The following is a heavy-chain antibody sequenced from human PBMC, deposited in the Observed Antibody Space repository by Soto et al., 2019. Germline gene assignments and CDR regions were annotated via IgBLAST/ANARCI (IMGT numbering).Heavy chain of an antibody. D-gene: IGHD4-17*01. CDR2: ISYSGTT. CDR3: ATMGTPVTGLYYFDY. J-gene: IGHJ4*02. CDR1: GGSFSPNY. Sequence: SETLSLTCTVSGGSFSPNYWAWIRQPPGKGLEWIGFISYSGTTHYSASLRSRVSISVDTSKNQFSLDLSSVTAADTAMYYCATMGTPVTGLYYFDYWGQGTLVTVSS. V-gene: IGHV4-59*06.